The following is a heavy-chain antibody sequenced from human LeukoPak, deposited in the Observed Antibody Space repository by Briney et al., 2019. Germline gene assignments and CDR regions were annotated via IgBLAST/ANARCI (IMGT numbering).Heavy chain of an antibody. D-gene: IGHD2-2*01. CDR3: AKDRDIVVVPVGIRQALDY. CDR2: ISYDGSNK. V-gene: IGHV3-30*18. CDR1: VFTFSSYG. J-gene: IGHJ4*02. Sequence: GGSLRLSCGASVFTFSSYGMQWVRQAPGKGLEWVAVISYDGSNKYYADSVKGRFTISRDNSKNTLYLQMNSLRAEDTSVYYCAKDRDIVVVPVGIRQALDYWGQGTLVTVSS.